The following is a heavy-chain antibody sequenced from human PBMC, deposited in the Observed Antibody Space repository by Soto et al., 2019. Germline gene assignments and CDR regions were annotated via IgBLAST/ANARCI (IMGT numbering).Heavy chain of an antibody. V-gene: IGHV3-48*04. Sequence: PGGSLRLSCAASGFTFSSYAMSWVRQAPGKGLEWVSYISSSSSTIYYADSVKGRFIISRDNSKNTVYLQMNSLRAEDTAVYYCARASGSDWSNLMWDSWGQGTLVTVSS. J-gene: IGHJ4*02. CDR2: ISSSSSTI. CDR3: ARASGSDWSNLMWDS. CDR1: GFTFSSYA. D-gene: IGHD6-19*01.